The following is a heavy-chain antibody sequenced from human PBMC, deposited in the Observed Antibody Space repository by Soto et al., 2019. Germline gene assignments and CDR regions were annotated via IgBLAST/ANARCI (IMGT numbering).Heavy chain of an antibody. Sequence: SQTLSLTCAISGDSVSSNSSSWNWIRQSPSRGLEWLGRTYYRSKWYNDYAVSVKSRITINPDTSKNQLSLQLNSVTPEETAVCYWARGPTSLANLKLPWFNPWGQETLFTFS. CDR2: TYYRSKWYN. J-gene: IGHJ5*02. CDR1: GDSVSSNSSS. V-gene: IGHV6-1*01. D-gene: IGHD1-7*01. CDR3: ARGPTSLANLKLPWFNP.